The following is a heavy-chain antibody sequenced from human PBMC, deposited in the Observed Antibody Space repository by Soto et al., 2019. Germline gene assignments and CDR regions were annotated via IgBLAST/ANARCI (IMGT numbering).Heavy chain of an antibody. J-gene: IGHJ3*02. V-gene: IGHV4-34*01. Sequence: SETLSLTCAVYCGSFSGYYRSWIRQPPGKGLEWIGEINHSGSTNYNPSLKSRVTISVDTSKNQFSLKLSSVTAADTAVYYCARGGSVVVAATRAFDIWGQGTMVTVSS. D-gene: IGHD2-15*01. CDR2: INHSGST. CDR1: CGSFSGYY. CDR3: ARGGSVVVAATRAFDI.